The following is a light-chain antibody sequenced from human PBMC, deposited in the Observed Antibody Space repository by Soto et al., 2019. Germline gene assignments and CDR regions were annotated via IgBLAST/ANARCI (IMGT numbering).Light chain of an antibody. CDR1: QSVSNNY. CDR3: QQYGSSGT. CDR2: GAS. V-gene: IGKV3-20*01. Sequence: EIVLTQSPGTLSLSPGERATRSCRASQSVSNNYLAWYQQKPGQAPRLLIYGASNRATGIPDRFSGSGSGTDFILTISRLEPEDFAVYYCQQYGSSGTFGQGTKVDI. J-gene: IGKJ1*01.